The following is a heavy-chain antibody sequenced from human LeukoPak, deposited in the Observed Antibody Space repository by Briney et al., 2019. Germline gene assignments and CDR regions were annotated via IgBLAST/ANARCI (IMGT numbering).Heavy chain of an antibody. Sequence: GASVKVSCKASGGTFSSYAISWVRQAPGQGLEWMGRINPILGIANYAQKFQGRVTITADKSTSTAYMELSSLRSEDTAVYYCARQSGYDYRPFDYWGQGTLVTVSS. CDR2: INPILGIA. CDR1: GGTFSSYA. CDR3: ARQSGYDYRPFDY. J-gene: IGHJ4*02. V-gene: IGHV1-69*04. D-gene: IGHD5-12*01.